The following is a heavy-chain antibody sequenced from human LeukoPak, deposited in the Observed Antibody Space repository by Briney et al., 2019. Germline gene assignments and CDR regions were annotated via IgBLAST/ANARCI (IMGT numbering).Heavy chain of an antibody. V-gene: IGHV3-48*04. D-gene: IGHD1-26*01. CDR2: ISGISATI. CDR3: ATLVGLTFDS. CDR1: KFTFSSYS. J-gene: IGHJ4*02. Sequence: PGGSLRLSCVASKFTFSSYSMSWVRQAPGRGLEGVSYISGISATIFYAGSVKDRFTISRDNAKTSLYLQMSSLRAEDTAVYYCATLVGLTFDSWGQGTLVTVSS.